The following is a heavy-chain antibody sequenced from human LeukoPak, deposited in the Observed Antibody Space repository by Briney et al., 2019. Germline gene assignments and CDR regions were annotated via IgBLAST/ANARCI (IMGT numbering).Heavy chain of an antibody. CDR3: AREAENYGLPFDI. CDR1: GFTVSSNY. Sequence: GGYLRLSCAASGFTVSSNYMSWIRQAPGKGLEWVSLIYSGGSTYYADSVKGRFTISRDNTKNTLYLQMNSLRAEDTAVYYCAREAENYGLPFDIWGQGTMVTVSS. D-gene: IGHD3-10*01. J-gene: IGHJ3*02. V-gene: IGHV3-66*01. CDR2: IYSGGST.